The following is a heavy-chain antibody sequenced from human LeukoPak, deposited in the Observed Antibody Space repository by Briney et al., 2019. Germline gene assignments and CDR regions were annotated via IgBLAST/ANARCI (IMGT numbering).Heavy chain of an antibody. V-gene: IGHV4-4*07. J-gene: IGHJ4*02. D-gene: IGHD2-15*01. Sequence: PSETLSLTCTVSGDSISTYYWTWIRQPARRGLEWIGRINYSGSFNYNPSLKSRVTMSVDTSKNQFSLKLTSVTAADTAVYYCAREGRRSTPGYWGQGTLVTVSS. CDR2: INYSGSF. CDR3: AREGRRSTPGY. CDR1: GDSISTYY.